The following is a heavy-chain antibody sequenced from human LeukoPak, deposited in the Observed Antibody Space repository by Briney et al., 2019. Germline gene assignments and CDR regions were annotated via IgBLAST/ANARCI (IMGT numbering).Heavy chain of an antibody. D-gene: IGHD6-19*01. V-gene: IGHV4-4*07. CDR1: GGSISSYY. CDR2: IYTSGST. CDR3: ARDFPGYSSGWPSWFDY. Sequence: PSETLSLTCTVSGGSISSYYWSWIWQPAGKGLEWIGRIYTSGSTNYNPSLKSRATISVDKSKNQFSLKLSSVTAADTAVYYCARDFPGYSSGWPSWFDYWGQGTLVTVSS. J-gene: IGHJ4*02.